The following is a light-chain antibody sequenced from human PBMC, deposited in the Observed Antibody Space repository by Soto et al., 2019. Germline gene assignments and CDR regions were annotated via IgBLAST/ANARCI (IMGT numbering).Light chain of an antibody. V-gene: IGKV3-15*01. CDR2: GAS. CDR3: KQYTNWPYS. J-gene: IGKJ2*03. CDR1: QSVCSN. Sequence: EIVMTQSPATLSVSPGERASLSCRASQSVCSNLAWYQQTDGQAPRLLIYGASTRATGIPARFSRSGSGTEFTHTISSLQSEDFAVYSGKQYTNWPYSFGQGTKMEIK.